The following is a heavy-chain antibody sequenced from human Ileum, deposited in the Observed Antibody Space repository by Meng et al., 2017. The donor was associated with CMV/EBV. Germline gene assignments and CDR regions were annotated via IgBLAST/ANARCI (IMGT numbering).Heavy chain of an antibody. V-gene: IGHV4-39*07. CDR1: GGSINSNNYY. CDR3: ARDITGSHFDH. D-gene: IGHD1-20*01. Sequence: HLQESGPGLVKPSETLSLTCTVSGGSINSNNYYWGWFRQPPGKGLEWIGSIYYNGNTPYNPSLKSRVTISLDTSKNQFSLRLSSVTAADTAVYYCARDITGSHFDHWGQGVLVTVSS. J-gene: IGHJ4*02. CDR2: IYYNGNT.